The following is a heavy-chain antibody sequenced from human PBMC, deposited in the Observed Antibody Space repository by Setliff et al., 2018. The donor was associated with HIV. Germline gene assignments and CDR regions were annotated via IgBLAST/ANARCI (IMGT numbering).Heavy chain of an antibody. CDR1: GFTFDYYA. Sequence: GGSLRLSCAGSGFTFDYYAMAWVRQAPGKGLEWVSSVSGNGYTTFYANSVRGRFTVSRDNSKNTLFLQMTSLRAEDTAVYYCARGGQLQYFDWPSYAMDVWGQGTTVTVSS. CDR3: ARGGQLQYFDWPSYAMDV. J-gene: IGHJ6*02. V-gene: IGHV3-23*01. D-gene: IGHD3-9*01. CDR2: VSGNGYTT.